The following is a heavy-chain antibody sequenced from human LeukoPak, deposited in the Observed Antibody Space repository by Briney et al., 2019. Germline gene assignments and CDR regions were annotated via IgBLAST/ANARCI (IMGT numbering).Heavy chain of an antibody. D-gene: IGHD2-15*01. CDR3: AKRQGCSGGRCAPPDYYNYYGLDV. Sequence: AGGSLRLSCTASGFTFSNYAMSWVRQAPGKGLEWVSAISRSGGSTDYADSVKGRFTISRDNSRNTLYLQMTSLRADDTAVYYCAKRQGCSGGRCAPPDYYNYYGLDVWGQGTLVTVSS. CDR2: ISRSGGST. J-gene: IGHJ6*02. V-gene: IGHV3-23*01. CDR1: GFTFSNYA.